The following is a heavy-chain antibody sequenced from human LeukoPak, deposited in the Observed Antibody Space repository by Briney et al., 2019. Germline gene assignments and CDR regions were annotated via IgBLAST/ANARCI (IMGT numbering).Heavy chain of an antibody. D-gene: IGHD1-7*01. CDR2: ISSSGSTI. CDR3: ARTGRNWNYALHAFDI. J-gene: IGHJ3*02. CDR1: GFTFSDYY. Sequence: PGGSLRLSCAASGFTFSDYYMSWIRQAPGKGLEWVSYISSSGSTIYYADSVKGRFTISRDNAKNSLYLQMNSLRAEDTAVYYCARTGRNWNYALHAFDIWGQGTMVTVSS. V-gene: IGHV3-11*04.